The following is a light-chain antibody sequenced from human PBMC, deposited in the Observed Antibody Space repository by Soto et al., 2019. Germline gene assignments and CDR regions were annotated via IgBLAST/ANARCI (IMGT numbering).Light chain of an antibody. CDR2: GAS. CDR3: QQFSSYPLT. Sequence: EIVLTQSPGTLSLSPGERATLSCRASQSVSSSYLAWYQQKPGQAPRLLIYGASSRATGIPDRFSGGGSGTDFTPTISRLEPEDFAVYYCQQFSSYPLTFGGGTKVDIK. J-gene: IGKJ4*01. V-gene: IGKV3-20*01. CDR1: QSVSSSY.